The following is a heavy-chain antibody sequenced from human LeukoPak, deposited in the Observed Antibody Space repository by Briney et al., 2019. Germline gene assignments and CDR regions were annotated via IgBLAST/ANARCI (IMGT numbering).Heavy chain of an antibody. CDR2: INTNTGNP. D-gene: IGHD3-10*01. Sequence: GSSVKVSCKASGYTFTSYAMNWVRQPPGQGLEWMGWINTNTGNPTYVQGFTGRFVFSLDTSVSTAYLQISSLKAEDTAVYYCARDVLYDYKAVITANDAFDIWGQGTMVTVSS. V-gene: IGHV7-4-1*02. J-gene: IGHJ3*02. CDR1: GYTFTSYA. CDR3: ARDVLYDYKAVITANDAFDI.